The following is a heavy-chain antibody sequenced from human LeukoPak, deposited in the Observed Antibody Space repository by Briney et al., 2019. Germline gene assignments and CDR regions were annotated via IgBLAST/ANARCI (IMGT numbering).Heavy chain of an antibody. D-gene: IGHD4-17*01. Sequence: SGGSLRLSCAASGFTFSSYGMHWVRQAPGKGLEWVAVISYDGSNKYYADSVKGRFTISRDNSKNTLYLQMNSLRAEDTAVYYCAKVVYGDYVSGYYYYYGMDVWGQGTTVTVSS. CDR3: AKVVYGDYVSGYYYYYGMDV. J-gene: IGHJ6*02. V-gene: IGHV3-30*18. CDR2: ISYDGSNK. CDR1: GFTFSSYG.